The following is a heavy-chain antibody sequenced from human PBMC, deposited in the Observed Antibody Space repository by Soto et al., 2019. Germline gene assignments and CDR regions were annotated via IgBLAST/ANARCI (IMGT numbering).Heavy chain of an antibody. CDR3: GRDDDWALQHTYLDY. CDR2: IIPIFGTA. Sequence: GASVKVSCKASGGTFSSYAISWVRQAPGQGLEWMGGIIPIFGTANYAQKLQGRVTITADESTSTAYMELSSLRSEDAAVYYCGRDDDWALQHTYLDYCGQGTLVTVSS. D-gene: IGHD3-9*01. V-gene: IGHV1-69*13. CDR1: GGTFSSYA. J-gene: IGHJ4*02.